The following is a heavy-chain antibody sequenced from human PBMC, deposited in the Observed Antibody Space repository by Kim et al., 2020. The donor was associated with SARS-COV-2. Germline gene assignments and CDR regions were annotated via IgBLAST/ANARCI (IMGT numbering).Heavy chain of an antibody. Sequence: GGSLRLSCAASGFTFSSYSMNWVRQAPGKGLEWVSSISSSSSYIYYADSVKGRFTISRDNAKNSLYLQMNSLRAEDTAVYYCARGIAVAGPPGWGQGTLVTVSS. V-gene: IGHV3-21*01. J-gene: IGHJ4*02. D-gene: IGHD6-19*01. CDR3: ARGIAVAGPPG. CDR1: GFTFSSYS. CDR2: ISSSSSYI.